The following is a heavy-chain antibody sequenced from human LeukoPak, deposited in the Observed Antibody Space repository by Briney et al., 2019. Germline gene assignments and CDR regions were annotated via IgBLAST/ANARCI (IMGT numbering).Heavy chain of an antibody. J-gene: IGHJ3*02. V-gene: IGHV4-4*07. Sequence: SETLSLTCTVSGGSISSYYWSWIRQPAGKGLEWIGRIYTSGSTNYNPSLKSRVTMSVDTSKNQFSLKLSSVTAADTAVYYCASPGLTGYSLEAFDIWGQGTMVTVSS. CDR2: IYTSGST. D-gene: IGHD3-9*01. CDR1: GGSISSYY. CDR3: ASPGLTGYSLEAFDI.